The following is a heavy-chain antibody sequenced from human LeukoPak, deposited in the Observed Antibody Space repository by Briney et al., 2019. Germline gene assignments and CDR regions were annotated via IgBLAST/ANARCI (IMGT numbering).Heavy chain of an antibody. CDR1: GFTFSSYA. Sequence: GGSLRLSCAASGFTFSSYAMSWVRQAPGKGLEWVSTISGRGRSTYYTDSVKGQFTISRDNSKNTLYLQMNSLRAEDTAVYYCAKDRPRQQQLVPFDYRGQGTLVTVSS. CDR2: ISGRGRST. J-gene: IGHJ4*02. V-gene: IGHV3-23*01. CDR3: AKDRPRQQQLVPFDY. D-gene: IGHD6-13*01.